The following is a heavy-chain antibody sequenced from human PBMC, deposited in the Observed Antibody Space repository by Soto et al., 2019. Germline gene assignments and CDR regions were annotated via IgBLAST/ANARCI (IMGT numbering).Heavy chain of an antibody. CDR2: MYHSGST. J-gene: IGHJ4*02. D-gene: IGHD5-12*01. V-gene: IGHV4-30-2*01. Sequence: LSLTCAVSGGSISNGGYSWSWIRQPPGKGLEWIGYMYHSGSTYYNPSLKSRVTISIDRSKNQFSLKLSSVTAADTAVYYCAAGGGLPRYYWGQGTLVTVS. CDR3: AAGGGLPRYY. CDR1: GGSISNGGYS.